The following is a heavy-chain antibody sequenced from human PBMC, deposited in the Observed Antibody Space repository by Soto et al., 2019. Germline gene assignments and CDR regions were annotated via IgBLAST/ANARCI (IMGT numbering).Heavy chain of an antibody. CDR1: GGSISSYY. CDR3: ARSPLTGGVLTPTGSYWYFDL. J-gene: IGHJ2*01. D-gene: IGHD3-10*01. Sequence: QVQLQESGPGLVKPSETLSLTCTVSGGSISSYYWSWIRQPPGKGLEWIGYIYYSGSTNYNPSLKSRVTISVDTSKNQFSLKLSSVTAADTAVYYCARSPLTGGVLTPTGSYWYFDLWGRGTLVTVSS. CDR2: IYYSGST. V-gene: IGHV4-59*01.